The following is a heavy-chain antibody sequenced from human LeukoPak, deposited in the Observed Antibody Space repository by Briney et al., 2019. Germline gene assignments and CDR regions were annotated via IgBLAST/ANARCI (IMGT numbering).Heavy chain of an antibody. CDR1: GYTFTGYY. Sequence: ASVKVSCKASGYTFTGYYMHWVRQAPGQGLEWMGWINPNSGGTNYAQKFQGRVTMTRNTSISTAYMELSSLRSEDTAVYYCARGWFSGSSPYYFDYWGQGTLVTVSS. D-gene: IGHD3-10*01. J-gene: IGHJ4*02. CDR3: ARGWFSGSSPYYFDY. CDR2: INPNSGGT. V-gene: IGHV1-2*02.